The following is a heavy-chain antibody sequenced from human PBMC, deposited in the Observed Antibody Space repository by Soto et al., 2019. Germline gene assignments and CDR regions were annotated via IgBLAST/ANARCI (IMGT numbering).Heavy chain of an antibody. CDR2: IVVGSGNT. D-gene: IGHD3-22*01. Sequence: SVKVSCKASGFTFTSSAVQWVRQARGQRLEWIGWIVVGSGNTNYAQKFQERVTITRDMSTSTAYMELSSLRSEDTAVYYCAASRDGSSGYYYGYYFDYWGQGTLVTVSS. CDR1: GFTFTSSA. CDR3: AASRDGSSGYYYGYYFDY. V-gene: IGHV1-58*01. J-gene: IGHJ4*02.